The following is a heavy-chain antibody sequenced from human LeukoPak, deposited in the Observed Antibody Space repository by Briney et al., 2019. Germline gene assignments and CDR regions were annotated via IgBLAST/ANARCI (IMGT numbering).Heavy chain of an antibody. J-gene: IGHJ4*02. Sequence: SQTLSLTCTVSGVSISSGGYYWSWIRQHPGKGLEWIGYIYYSGSAYYNPSLKSRVTISVDTSENQFSLKLSSVTAADTAVYYCARVNYGSATKEDYWGQGTLVTVSS. CDR1: GVSISSGGYY. CDR2: IYYSGSA. CDR3: ARVNYGSATKEDY. D-gene: IGHD3-10*01. V-gene: IGHV4-31*03.